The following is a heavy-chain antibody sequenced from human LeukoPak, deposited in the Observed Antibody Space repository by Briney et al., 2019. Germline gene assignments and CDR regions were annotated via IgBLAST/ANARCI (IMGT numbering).Heavy chain of an antibody. CDR2: IYYSGST. Sequence: KSSETLSLTCTVSGGSISSYYWSWIRQPPGKGLEWIGCIYYSGSTNYNPSLKSRVTISVDTSKNQFSLKLSSVTAADTAVYYCARHGDLDSSGWGFDYWGQGTLVTVSS. CDR1: GGSISSYY. D-gene: IGHD6-19*01. CDR3: ARHGDLDSSGWGFDY. V-gene: IGHV4-59*08. J-gene: IGHJ4*02.